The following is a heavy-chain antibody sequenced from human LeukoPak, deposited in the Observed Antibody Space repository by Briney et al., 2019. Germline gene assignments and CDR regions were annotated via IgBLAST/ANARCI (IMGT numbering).Heavy chain of an antibody. CDR1: GFSFDTYA. CDR3: ASEIFGSGSYPDF. V-gene: IGHV3-33*01. CDR2: IWHDGSHK. J-gene: IGHJ4*02. D-gene: IGHD3-10*01. Sequence: GGSLRLSCAASGFSFDTYAMHWVRQAPDQGLEWVALIWHDGSHKFYSNSVRGQFTISRDNSKNTVYLQMNNLRPDDTAVYYCASEIFGSGSYPDFWGQGTLVTVSS.